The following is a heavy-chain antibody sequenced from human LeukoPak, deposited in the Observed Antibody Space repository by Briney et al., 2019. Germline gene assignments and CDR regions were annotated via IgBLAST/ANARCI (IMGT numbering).Heavy chain of an antibody. V-gene: IGHV1-69*06. D-gene: IGHD2-15*01. CDR1: GGTFSSYA. CDR2: IIPIFGTA. J-gene: IGHJ3*02. Sequence: SVKVSCKASGGTFSSYAISWVRQAPGQGLEWMGGIIPIFGTANYAQKFQGRVTITADKSTSTAYMELSSLRSEDTAVYYCARGCSGGSCTGALGKDNAFDIWGQGTMVTVSS. CDR3: ARGCSGGSCTGALGKDNAFDI.